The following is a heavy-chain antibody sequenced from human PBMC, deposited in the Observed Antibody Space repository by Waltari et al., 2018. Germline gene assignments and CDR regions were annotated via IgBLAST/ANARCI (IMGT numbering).Heavy chain of an antibody. CDR1: GFTFSLFE. CDR3: ARDHLSGIVGVSDAFDI. CDR2: TSFSGNTI. D-gene: IGHD1-26*01. Sequence: EVQLVESGGGLVQPGGSLRLSCEASGFTFSLFEMNWVRQAPGKGLEWVSYTSFSGNTIYYADSVKGRFTISRDNAKSSLYLQMNSLRAEDTAVYYCARDHLSGIVGVSDAFDIWGQGTMVTVSS. V-gene: IGHV3-48*03. J-gene: IGHJ3*02.